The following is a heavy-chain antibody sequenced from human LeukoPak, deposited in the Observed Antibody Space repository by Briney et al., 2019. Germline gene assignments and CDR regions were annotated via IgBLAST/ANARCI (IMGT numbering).Heavy chain of an antibody. Sequence: ASVKVSCKASGYTFIGYYMYWVRQAPGQGLEWMGWINPKNGDTNHAQKFQGRVTMTRDTSISTAYMELSRLRSDDTAVYYCARVGGPVGAYDYWGQGTLVTVSS. V-gene: IGHV1-2*02. CDR2: INPKNGDT. J-gene: IGHJ4*02. CDR1: GYTFIGYY. CDR3: ARVGGPVGAYDY. D-gene: IGHD1-26*01.